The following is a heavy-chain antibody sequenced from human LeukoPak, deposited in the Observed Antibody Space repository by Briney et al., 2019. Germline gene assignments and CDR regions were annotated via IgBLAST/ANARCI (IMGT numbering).Heavy chain of an antibody. J-gene: IGHJ3*02. CDR3: TTSNALVYYDSSGYIDI. CDR1: GFTFSRYW. CDR2: INSDGSST. D-gene: IGHD3-22*01. Sequence: GGSLRLSCAASGFTFSRYWMHWVRQAPGKGLVWVSRINSDGSSTDYADSVKGRFTISRDNAKNTLYLQMNSLKTEDTAVYYCTTSNALVYYDSSGYIDIWGQGTMVTVSS. V-gene: IGHV3-74*01.